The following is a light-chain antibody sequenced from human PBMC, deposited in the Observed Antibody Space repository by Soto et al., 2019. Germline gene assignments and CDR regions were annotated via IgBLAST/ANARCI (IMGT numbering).Light chain of an antibody. V-gene: IGLV2-14*03. CDR2: DFS. Sequence: QSLLTQPASVSLSPGESVTISCTGSTSDINNYDSISWYQHRPGEAPALKLFDFSYRPSGVSDRFSASQSGNTASLPISGLQPEDEADYYCVSYPSPGTYVFGPGTKVTVL. CDR1: TSDINNYDS. J-gene: IGLJ1*01. CDR3: VSYPSPGTYV.